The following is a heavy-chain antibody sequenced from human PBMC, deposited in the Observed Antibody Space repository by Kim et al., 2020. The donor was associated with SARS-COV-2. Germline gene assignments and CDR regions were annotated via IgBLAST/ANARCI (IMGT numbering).Heavy chain of an antibody. J-gene: IGHJ4*02. D-gene: IGHD2-2*01. CDR3: AKADDQLLWSSFDY. Sequence: ADSVKGRFTISRDNSKNTRYLQMNSLRAEDTAVYYCAKADDQLLWSSFDYWGQGTLVTVSS. V-gene: IGHV3-23*01.